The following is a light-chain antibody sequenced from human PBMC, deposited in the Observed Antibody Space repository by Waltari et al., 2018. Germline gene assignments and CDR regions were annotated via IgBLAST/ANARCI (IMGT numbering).Light chain of an antibody. CDR1: QVIGNA. Sequence: DIQMTQSPSSLSASVGDRVTITCQASQVIGNALAWYQQKPGKAPKLLFYAASRLESGVPSRFSGSGSGTDYTLTISSLQPEDFATYYCQQYYSIALNFGGGTKVEIK. V-gene: IGKV1-NL1*01. CDR2: AAS. J-gene: IGKJ4*01. CDR3: QQYYSIALN.